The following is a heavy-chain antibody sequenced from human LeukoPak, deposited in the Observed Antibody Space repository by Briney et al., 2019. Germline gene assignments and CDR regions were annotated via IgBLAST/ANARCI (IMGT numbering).Heavy chain of an antibody. CDR2: VNHSGST. V-gene: IGHV4-34*01. D-gene: IGHD2-2*01. CDR3: ARGPYPLVY. Sequence: PSETLSLTCAVYGGSFRGYYWSWIRQPPGKGLEWIGEVNHSGSTNYNPSLKSRVTISVDTSKNQFSLELNSVTAADTAVYYCARGPYPLVYWDQGTLVTVSP. CDR1: GGSFRGYY. J-gene: IGHJ4*02.